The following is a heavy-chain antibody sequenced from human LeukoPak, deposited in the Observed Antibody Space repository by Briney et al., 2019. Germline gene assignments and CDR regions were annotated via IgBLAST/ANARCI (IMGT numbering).Heavy chain of an antibody. J-gene: IGHJ4*02. V-gene: IGHV3-30*18. CDR1: GFTFRSYG. CDR2: ISYDGSNE. Sequence: GGSLRLSCAASGFTFRSYGMHWVRQAPGKGLEWVAIISYDGSNEFYADSVKGRSTISRDNSKNTLYLQMNSLRVEDTAVYYCAKDIGSGWFPQGEYWGQGTLVTVSS. D-gene: IGHD6-19*01. CDR3: AKDIGSGWFPQGEY.